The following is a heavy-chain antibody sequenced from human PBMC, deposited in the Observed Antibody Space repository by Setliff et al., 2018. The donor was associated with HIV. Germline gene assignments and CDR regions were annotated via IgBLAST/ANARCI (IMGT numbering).Heavy chain of an antibody. CDR3: ARVYYFDSSGYYQRGDVFDI. D-gene: IGHD3-22*01. Sequence: ETLSLTCIVSGASISSQYWSWIRQPAGKGLEWIGRVYSSGNTNYNPSFKSRVTMSVDTSKSQISLKLTSVTAADTAMYHCARVYYFDSSGYYQRGDVFDIWGQGTMVTVSS. V-gene: IGHV4-4*07. CDR2: VYSSGNT. J-gene: IGHJ3*02. CDR1: GASISSQY.